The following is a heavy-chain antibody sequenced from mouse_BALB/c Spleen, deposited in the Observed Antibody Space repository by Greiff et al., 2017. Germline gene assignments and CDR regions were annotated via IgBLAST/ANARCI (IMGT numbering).Heavy chain of an antibody. CDR3: ARGDYRYGGADY. Sequence: QVQLKQSGAELVKPGASVKLSCKTSGYTFTSYWIQWVKQRPGQGLGWIGEIFPGTGTTYYNEKFKGKATLTIDTSSSTAYMQLSSLTSEDSAVYFCARGDYRYGGADYWGQGTTLTVSS. J-gene: IGHJ2*01. CDR2: IFPGTGTT. D-gene: IGHD2-14*01. CDR1: GYTFTSYW. V-gene: IGHV1S132*01.